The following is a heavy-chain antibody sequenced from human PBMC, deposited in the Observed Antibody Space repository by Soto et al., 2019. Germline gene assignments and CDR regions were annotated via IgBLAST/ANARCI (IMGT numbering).Heavy chain of an antibody. V-gene: IGHV3-48*01. J-gene: IGHJ6*03. CDR1: GFTFSSYS. CDR2: ISSSSSTI. D-gene: IGHD2-2*01. CDR3: ARVVDCSSTCCLYYYYYYMDV. Sequence: EVQLVESGGGLVQPGGSLRLSCAASGFTFSSYSMNWVRQAPGKGLEWVSYISSSSSTIYYADSVKGRFTISRDNAKNSLYLQMNRLRAEDTAVYYCARVVDCSSTCCLYYYYYYMDVWGKGTTVTVSS.